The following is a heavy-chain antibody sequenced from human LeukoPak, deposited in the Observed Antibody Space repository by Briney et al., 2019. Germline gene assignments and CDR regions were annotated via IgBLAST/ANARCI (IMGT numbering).Heavy chain of an antibody. CDR2: IYYSGST. D-gene: IGHD1-14*01. Sequence: SETLSLTCTVSGGSISSYYWSWIRQPPGKGLEWIGYIYYSGSTNYNPSLKSRVTISVDTSKNQFSLKLSSVTAADTAVHYCARRSGPEGGAFDIWGQGTMVTVSS. J-gene: IGHJ3*02. CDR3: ARRSGPEGGAFDI. CDR1: GGSISSYY. V-gene: IGHV4-59*08.